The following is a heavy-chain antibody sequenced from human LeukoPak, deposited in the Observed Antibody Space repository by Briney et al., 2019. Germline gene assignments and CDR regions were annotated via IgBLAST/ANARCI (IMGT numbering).Heavy chain of an antibody. CDR3: ARGDSGGYYNFDY. CDR1: GGSMSSGSYY. V-gene: IGHV4-31*03. Sequence: PSQTLSLTRTVSGGSMSSGSYYWSWIRQHPGKGLEWIAYIYYNGITYYNPSLKSRVTISVDTSKNQFSLRLSSVTAADTAIYYCARGDSGGYYNFDYWGQGSLVTISS. CDR2: IYYNGIT. J-gene: IGHJ4*02. D-gene: IGHD3-22*01.